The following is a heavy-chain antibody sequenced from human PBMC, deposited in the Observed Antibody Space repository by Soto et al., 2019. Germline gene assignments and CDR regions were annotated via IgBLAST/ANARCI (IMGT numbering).Heavy chain of an antibody. Sequence: QVQLVESGGGVVQPGRSLRLSCAASTLTVSRYGIQWVRQAPGKGLEWVAFISNDGRDKYYPDSVKGRFTISRDNSKNTLYLQMNSLRAEDTAVYYCARSAGGSYPQYDYWGQGTLVTVSS. V-gene: IGHV3-30*03. J-gene: IGHJ4*02. CDR2: ISNDGRDK. CDR1: TLTVSRYG. D-gene: IGHD1-26*01. CDR3: ARSAGGSYPQYDY.